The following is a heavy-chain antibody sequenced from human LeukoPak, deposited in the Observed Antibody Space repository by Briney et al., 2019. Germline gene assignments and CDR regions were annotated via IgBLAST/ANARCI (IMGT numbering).Heavy chain of an antibody. Sequence: PGGSLRLSCAASGFTFDDSAMHWVRQVPGKGLEWVSGISWNSGSIAYADSVKGRFTISRDNAKNSLYLQMNSLRAEDTAFYYCSKALGGGLAYSYGLDVWGQGTTVTVSS. D-gene: IGHD3-16*01. CDR2: ISWNSGSI. V-gene: IGHV3-9*01. J-gene: IGHJ6*02. CDR3: SKALGGGLAYSYGLDV. CDR1: GFTFDDSA.